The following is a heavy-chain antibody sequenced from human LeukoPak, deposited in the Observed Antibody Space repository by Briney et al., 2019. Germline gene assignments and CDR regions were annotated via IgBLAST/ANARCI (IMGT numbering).Heavy chain of an antibody. V-gene: IGHV3-48*03. D-gene: IGHD3-10*01. Sequence: GGSLRLSCAASGFTFSSYEMNWVRQAPGKGLEWVSYISSSGSTIYYADSVKGRFTISRDNAKNSLYLQMNSLRAEDTAVYYCASMVRGVRRAYYYGMDVWGQGTTVTVSS. CDR3: ASMVRGVRRAYYYGMDV. CDR2: ISSSGSTI. J-gene: IGHJ6*02. CDR1: GFTFSSYE.